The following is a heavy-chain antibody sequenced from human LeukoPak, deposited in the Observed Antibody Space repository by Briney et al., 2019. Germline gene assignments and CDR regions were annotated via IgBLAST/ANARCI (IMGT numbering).Heavy chain of an antibody. CDR1: GGSISSYY. CDR2: IYYSGTT. CDR3: ARASHDYGDYSHFDY. J-gene: IGHJ4*02. V-gene: IGHV4-59*01. D-gene: IGHD4-17*01. Sequence: SETLSLTCTVSGGSISSYYWSWIRQPPGKGLDCIGYIYYSGTTNYNPSLKSRVTISLDTSKNQFSLKLTSVTAADTAVYYCARASHDYGDYSHFDYWGQGTLVTVSS.